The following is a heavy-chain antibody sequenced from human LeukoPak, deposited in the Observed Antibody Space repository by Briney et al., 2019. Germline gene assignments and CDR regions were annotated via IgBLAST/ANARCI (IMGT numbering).Heavy chain of an antibody. J-gene: IGHJ4*02. CDR2: ISYDGSNK. CDR1: GFTFSSYG. CDR3: AKDRRRYCSGGSCYGPKDN. Sequence: GGSLRLSCAASGFTFSSYGMHWVRQAPGKGLEWVAVISYDGSNKYYADSVKGRFTISRDNSKNTLYLQMNSLRAEDTAVYYCAKDRRRYCSGGSCYGPKDNWGQGTLVTVSS. V-gene: IGHV3-30*18. D-gene: IGHD2-15*01.